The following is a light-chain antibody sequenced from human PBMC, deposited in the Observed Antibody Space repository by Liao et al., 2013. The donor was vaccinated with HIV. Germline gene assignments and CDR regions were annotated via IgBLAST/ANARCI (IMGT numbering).Light chain of an antibody. CDR2: YDN. CDR3: QVWDNSSDLVV. CDR1: NIGSKS. Sequence: SYELTQPPSVSVAPGKTASITCGGNNIGSKSVHWYQQKPGQAPVLVIYYDNDRPSGIPERFSGSNSGNTATLTISRVEAGDEADYYCQVWDNSSDLVVFGGGTKLTVL. V-gene: IGLV3-21*01. J-gene: IGLJ2*01.